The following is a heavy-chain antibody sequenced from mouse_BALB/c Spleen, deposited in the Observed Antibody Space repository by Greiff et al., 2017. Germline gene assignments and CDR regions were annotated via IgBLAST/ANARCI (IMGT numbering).Heavy chain of an antibody. CDR2: ISSGGSYT. CDR3: TREGDGYEFAY. J-gene: IGHJ3*01. CDR1: GFTFSSYT. D-gene: IGHD2-2*01. Sequence: EVMLVESGGGLVKPGGSLKLSCAASGFTFSSYTMSWVRQTPEKRLEWVATISSGGSYTYYPDSVKGRFTISRDNAKNTLYLQMSSLKSEDTAMYYCTREGDGYEFAYWGQGTLVTVSA. V-gene: IGHV5-6-4*01.